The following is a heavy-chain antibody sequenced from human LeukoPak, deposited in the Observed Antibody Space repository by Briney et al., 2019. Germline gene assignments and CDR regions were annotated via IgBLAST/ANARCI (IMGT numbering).Heavy chain of an antibody. V-gene: IGHV1-18*01. Sequence: ASVKVSCKASGYTFTSYGISWVRQAPGQGLEWMGWISAYNGNTNYAQKLQGRVTMTTDTSTSTAYMELRSLRSDDTAVYYCARLTYYYDSSGYGDVDYWGQGTLVTVSS. CDR2: ISAYNGNT. D-gene: IGHD3-22*01. CDR3: ARLTYYYDSSGYGDVDY. CDR1: GYTFTSYG. J-gene: IGHJ4*02.